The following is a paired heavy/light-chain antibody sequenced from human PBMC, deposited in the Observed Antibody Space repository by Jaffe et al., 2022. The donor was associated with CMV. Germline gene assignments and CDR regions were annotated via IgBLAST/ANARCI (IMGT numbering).Heavy chain of an antibody. V-gene: IGHV3-21*01. CDR2: ISSSSSYI. J-gene: IGHJ4*02. Sequence: EVQLVESGGGLVKPGGSLRVSCAVSGFTFSSYSMNWVRQAPGKGLEWVSSISSSSSYIYYADSVKGRFTVSRDNSKNSLYLQMNSLRAEDTAVYYCTRDTDFFDYPDNPGKCDYWGQGTLVTVSS. CDR3: TRDTDFFDYPDNPGKCDY. CDR1: GFTFSSYS. D-gene: IGHD3-9*01.
Light chain of an antibody. CDR2: DAS. J-gene: IGKJ3*01. CDR1: QSVSSRY. V-gene: IGKV3D-20*01. Sequence: EIVLTQSPATLSLSPGERATLSCGASQSVSSRYLVWYQQKPGLAPRLLMYDASSRATGIPHRFSGSGSGTDFTLTINGLEPEDFAVYYCQQYGSSPPTFGPGTKVDI. CDR3: QQYGSSPPT.